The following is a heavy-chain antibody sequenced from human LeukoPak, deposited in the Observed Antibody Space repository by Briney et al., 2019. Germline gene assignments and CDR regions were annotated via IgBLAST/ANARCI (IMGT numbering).Heavy chain of an antibody. CDR3: TTSFYGSGSYYNVRFDP. CDR1: GFTVSSYY. V-gene: IGHV3-15*01. CDR2: IKSKTDGGTT. Sequence: PGGSLRLSCAASGFTVSSYYMNWVRQAPGKGLEWVGRIKSKTDGGTTDYAAPVKGRFTISRDDSKNTLYLQMNSLKTEDTAVYYCTTSFYGSGSYYNVRFDPWGQGTLVTVSS. J-gene: IGHJ5*02. D-gene: IGHD3-10*01.